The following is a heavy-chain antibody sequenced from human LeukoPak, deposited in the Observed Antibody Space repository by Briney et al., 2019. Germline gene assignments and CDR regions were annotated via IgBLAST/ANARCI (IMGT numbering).Heavy chain of an antibody. CDR3: ARDYRNDVGWFDP. J-gene: IGHJ5*02. V-gene: IGHV3-21*01. Sequence: ASVKVSCKASGGTFSSYSMNWVRQAPGKGLEWVSSISSSSSYIYYADSVKGRFTISRDNAKNSLYLQMNSLRAEDTAVYYCARDYRNDVGWFDPWGRGTLVTVSS. CDR2: ISSSSSYI. D-gene: IGHD1-1*01. CDR1: GGTFSSYS.